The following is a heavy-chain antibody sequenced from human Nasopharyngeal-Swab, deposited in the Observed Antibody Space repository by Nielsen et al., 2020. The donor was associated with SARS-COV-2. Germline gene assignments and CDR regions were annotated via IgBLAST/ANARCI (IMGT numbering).Heavy chain of an antibody. CDR3: ARDRDLYYYDSSGYYYGGNIDY. Sequence: SVNVSCKASGGTFSSYAISWVRQAPGQGLEWMGRIIPILGIANYAQKFQGRVTITADKSTSTAYMELSSLRSEDTGVYYCARDRDLYYYDSSGYYYGGNIDYWGQGTLVTVSS. CDR2: IIPILGIA. V-gene: IGHV1-69*04. D-gene: IGHD3-22*01. CDR1: GGTFSSYA. J-gene: IGHJ4*02.